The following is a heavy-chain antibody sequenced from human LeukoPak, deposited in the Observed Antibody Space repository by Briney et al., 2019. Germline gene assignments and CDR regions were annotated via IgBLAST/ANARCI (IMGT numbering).Heavy chain of an antibody. Sequence: SGTLSLTCTVSGGSISSSSYFWGWIRQPPGKGLEWIGSIDYSGTTYYNPSLKSRVTISVDTSSNQFSLKLSSVTATDTAVYYCARLWVVPAARVGNWFDPWGQGTLVTVSS. V-gene: IGHV4-39*01. J-gene: IGHJ5*02. CDR1: GGSISSSSYF. CDR3: ARLWVVPAARVGNWFDP. CDR2: IDYSGTT. D-gene: IGHD2-2*01.